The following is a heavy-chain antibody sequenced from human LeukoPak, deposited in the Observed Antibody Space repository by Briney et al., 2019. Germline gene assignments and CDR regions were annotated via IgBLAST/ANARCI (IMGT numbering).Heavy chain of an antibody. CDR2: IYYGGST. CDR3: ARDYYDTSGYYPVAFDI. Sequence: SETLSLTCSVSGDSISVYYWSCVRQPPGKGLVCIGYIYYGGSTNYNPSLERRVTISADTSKNQFSLKLRSVTAADTAVYYCARDYYDTSGYYPVAFDIWGQGTMVTVSS. J-gene: IGHJ3*02. D-gene: IGHD3-22*01. CDR1: GDSISVYY. V-gene: IGHV4-59*01.